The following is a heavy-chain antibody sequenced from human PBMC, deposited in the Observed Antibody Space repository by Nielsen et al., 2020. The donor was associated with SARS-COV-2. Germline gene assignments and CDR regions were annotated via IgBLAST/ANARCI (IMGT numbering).Heavy chain of an antibody. V-gene: IGHV3-49*03. CDR3: TRAFHDYGDAFDI. CDR1: GFTFGDYA. Sequence: GESLKISCTASGFTFGDYAMSWFRQAPGKGLEWVGFIRSKAYGGTTEYAASVKGRFTISRDDSKSIAYLQMNSLKTEDTAVYYCTRAFHDYGDAFDIWGQGTMATVSS. J-gene: IGHJ3*02. CDR2: IRSKAYGGTT. D-gene: IGHD4-17*01.